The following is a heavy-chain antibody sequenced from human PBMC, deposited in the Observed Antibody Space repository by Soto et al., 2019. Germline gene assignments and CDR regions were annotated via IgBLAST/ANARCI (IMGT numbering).Heavy chain of an antibody. D-gene: IGHD3-16*02. CDR2: ISSSGSAV. CDR1: GFTFSTYE. CDR3: VRPYKVSSLYWYSDL. V-gene: IGHV3-48*03. Sequence: EAQLVESGGGLEQPGGSLRLSCAASGFTFSTYEMNWVRQAPGKGLEWVSYISSSGSAVYYADSVKGRFTISRDNAKNSLYLQMNSLRAEDTAVYYCVRPYKVSSLYWYSDLWGRGTLVTVSS. J-gene: IGHJ2*01.